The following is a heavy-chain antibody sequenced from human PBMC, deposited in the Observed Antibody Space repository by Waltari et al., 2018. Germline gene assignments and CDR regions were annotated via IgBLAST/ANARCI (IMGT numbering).Heavy chain of an antibody. J-gene: IGHJ4*02. CDR3: ARDSTAAGFDY. D-gene: IGHD6-13*01. CDR2: IKQDGSEK. V-gene: IGHV3-7*01. CDR1: GFTFSSYW. Sequence: EVQLVESGGGLVQPGGSLRLSCAASGFTFSSYWMSWVRQAPGKGREWVAIIKQDGSEKYYVDSVKGRFTISRDNAKNSLYLQMNSLRAEDTAVYYCARDSTAAGFDYWGQGTLVTVSS.